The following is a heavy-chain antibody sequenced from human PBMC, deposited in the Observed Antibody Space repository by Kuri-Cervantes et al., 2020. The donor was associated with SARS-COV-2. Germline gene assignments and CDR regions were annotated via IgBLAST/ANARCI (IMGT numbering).Heavy chain of an antibody. D-gene: IGHD3-22*01. V-gene: IGHV3-15*01. CDR2: IKSKPDGGTT. CDR1: GFTFSNAW. CDR3: WGSSYRRDFDY. Sequence: GESLKISCAASGFTFSNAWMSWVRQAPGKGLEWVGRIKSKPDGGTTDYAAPVKDRFTISRDDSKNTLYLQMNSLKTEDTAVYYCWGSSYRRDFDYWGQGTLVTVSS. J-gene: IGHJ4*02.